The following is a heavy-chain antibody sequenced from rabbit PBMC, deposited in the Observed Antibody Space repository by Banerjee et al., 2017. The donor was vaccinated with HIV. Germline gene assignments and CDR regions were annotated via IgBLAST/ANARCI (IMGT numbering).Heavy chain of an antibody. CDR3: ARDTSGWGDYFNL. CDR2: IYAGSSGTT. D-gene: IGHD4-1*01. Sequence: QSLEESGGDLVKPGASLTLTCTASGFSFSSGYWIWWVRQAPGKGLEWIACIYAGSSGTTYYASWAKGRFTISKTSSTTVTLQMTSLTAADTATYFCARDTSGWGDYFNLWGPGTLVTVS. CDR1: GFSFSSGYW. V-gene: IGHV1S40*01. J-gene: IGHJ4*01.